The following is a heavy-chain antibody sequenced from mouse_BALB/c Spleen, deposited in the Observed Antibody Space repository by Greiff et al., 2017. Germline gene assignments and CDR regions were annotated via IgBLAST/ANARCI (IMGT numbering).Heavy chain of an antibody. CDR1: GFSLTSYG. Sequence: QVQLKESGPGLVQPSQSLSITCTVSGFSLTSYGVHWVRQSPGKGLEWLGVIWSGGSTDYNAAFISRLSISKDNSKSQVFFKMNSLQANDTAIYYCARNGYRYDGWYFDVWGAGTTVTVSS. CDR3: ARNGYRYDGWYFDV. CDR2: IWSGGST. V-gene: IGHV2-2*02. D-gene: IGHD2-14*01. J-gene: IGHJ1*01.